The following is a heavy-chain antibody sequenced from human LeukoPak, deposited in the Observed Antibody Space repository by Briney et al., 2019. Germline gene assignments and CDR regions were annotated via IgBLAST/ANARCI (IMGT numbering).Heavy chain of an antibody. V-gene: IGHV1-24*01. CDR3: ATGRGGYYYDSSGYPTY. J-gene: IGHJ4*02. D-gene: IGHD3-22*01. CDR1: GYTLTELS. Sequence: GASVKVSCKVSGYTLTELSMHWVRQAPGKGLEWMGGFDPEDGETIYAQKFQGRVTMTEDTSTDTAYMELSSLRSEDTAAYYCATGRGGYYYDSSGYPTYWGQGTLVTVSS. CDR2: FDPEDGET.